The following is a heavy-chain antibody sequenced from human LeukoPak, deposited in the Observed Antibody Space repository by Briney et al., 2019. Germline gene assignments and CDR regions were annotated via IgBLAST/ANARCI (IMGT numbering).Heavy chain of an antibody. CDR2: IIPIFGTA. CDR3: AKMWVRYSGSYFDY. J-gene: IGHJ4*02. CDR1: GGTFSSYA. V-gene: IGHV1-69*13. D-gene: IGHD1-26*01. Sequence: SVKVSCKASGGTFSSYAISWARQAPGQGLEWMGGIIPIFGTANYAQKFQGRVTITADESTSTAYMELSSLRSEDTAVYYCAKMWVRYSGSYFDYWGQGTLVTVSS.